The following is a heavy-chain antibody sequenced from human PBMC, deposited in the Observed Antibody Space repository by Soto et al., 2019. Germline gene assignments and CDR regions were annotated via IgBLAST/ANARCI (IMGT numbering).Heavy chain of an antibody. Sequence: AGGALRLSCAASGFTFSSYLMHWGRQVPGKGLVWVSRIHFDGSTTHYADSVKGRFTVSRDNAKNTLSLQMNSLRAEDTAVYYCARDAYISGYYQFDYWGQGTLVTVSS. CDR3: ARDAYISGYYQFDY. D-gene: IGHD5-12*01. J-gene: IGHJ4*02. CDR1: GFTFSSYL. V-gene: IGHV3-74*01. CDR2: IHFDGSTT.